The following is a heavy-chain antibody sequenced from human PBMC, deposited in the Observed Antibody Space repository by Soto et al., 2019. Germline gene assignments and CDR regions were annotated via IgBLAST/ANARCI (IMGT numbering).Heavy chain of an antibody. Sequence: EVQLVESGGGLVKPGGSLRLSCAASGVSFSNAWMSWVHQAPGKGLEWVGRIKSKTDGGTTDYAAPVKGRFTISRDDSKNTLYLQMNSLKTEDTAVYYCSTAPGGGNYLAYWGQGTLVTVSS. CDR3: STAPGGGNYLAY. CDR1: GVSFSNAW. V-gene: IGHV3-15*01. CDR2: IKSKTDGGTT. J-gene: IGHJ4*02. D-gene: IGHD1-26*01.